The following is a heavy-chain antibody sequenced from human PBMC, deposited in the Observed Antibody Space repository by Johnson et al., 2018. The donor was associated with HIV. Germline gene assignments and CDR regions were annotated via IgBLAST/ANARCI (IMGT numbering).Heavy chain of an antibody. D-gene: IGHD4-17*01. V-gene: IGHV3-66*03. J-gene: IGHJ3*02. CDR3: ARDGGNDYGDYVGGGALDI. Sequence: VQLVESGGGLIQPGGSLRLSCAASGFTVSSNYMSWVRQAPGKGLEWVSVIYSGGSTYYADSVKGRFPLSRDNSKNTLYLQMNSLRAEDTAVYYCARDGGNDYGDYVGGGALDIWGQGTMVTVSS. CDR2: IYSGGST. CDR1: GFTVSSNY.